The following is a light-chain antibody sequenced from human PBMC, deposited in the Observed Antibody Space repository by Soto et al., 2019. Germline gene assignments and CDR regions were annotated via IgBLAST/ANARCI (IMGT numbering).Light chain of an antibody. Sequence: QSLLTQPASVSGSPGQSITISCTGTSSDVGGYNYVSWYQQDPGTAPKLLIYEVSNRPSGVSSRFSGSKSGNTASLTISGLQAEDEADYYCSSYTSISTFRFGNGTKVTV. CDR1: SSDVGGYNY. V-gene: IGLV2-14*01. J-gene: IGLJ1*01. CDR3: SSYTSISTFR. CDR2: EVS.